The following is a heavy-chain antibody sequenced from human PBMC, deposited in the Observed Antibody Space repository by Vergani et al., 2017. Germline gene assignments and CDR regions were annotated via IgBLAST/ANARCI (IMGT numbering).Heavy chain of an antibody. D-gene: IGHD2-21*01. Sequence: QVQLQESGPGLLKPSQTLSLTCTVSGASVSRGTYYWTWIRQPAGKKLEWIARMYTSGHTIYNPSLESRVTMSVDTSKNQFSLQLSSVTAADTAVYYCARASHCINCYSEGPNGPGYYYMDVWGKGTTVTVSS. CDR1: GASVSRGTYY. V-gene: IGHV4-61*02. CDR2: MYTSGHT. J-gene: IGHJ6*03. CDR3: ARASHCINCYSEGPNGPGYYYMDV.